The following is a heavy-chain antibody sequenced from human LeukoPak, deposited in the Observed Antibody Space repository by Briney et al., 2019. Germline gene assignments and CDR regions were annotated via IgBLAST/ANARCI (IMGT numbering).Heavy chain of an antibody. D-gene: IGHD3-10*01. CDR3: ARIMVRGKDYYYMDV. CDR1: GGSISSYY. V-gene: IGHV4-4*07. J-gene: IGHJ6*03. CDR2: IYTSGST. Sequence: SETLSLTCTVSGGSISSYYWSWIRQPAGKGLEWIGRIYTSGSTNYNPSLKSRVTMSVDTSKNQFSLKLSSVTAADTAVYYCARIMVRGKDYYYMDVWGKGTTVTISS.